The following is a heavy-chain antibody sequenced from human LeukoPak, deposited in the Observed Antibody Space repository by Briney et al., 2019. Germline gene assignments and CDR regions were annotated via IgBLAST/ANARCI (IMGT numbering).Heavy chain of an antibody. CDR3: AKRPSRIVGVSNWFDP. CDR2: ISYDGSNK. Sequence: GGSLRLSCAASGFTFSSYGMHWVRQAPGKGLEWVAVISYDGSNKYYADSVKGRFTISRDNSKNTLYLQMNSLRAAATAVYYCAKRPSRIVGVSNWFDPWGQGTLVTVSS. CDR1: GFTFSSYG. V-gene: IGHV3-30*18. D-gene: IGHD1-26*01. J-gene: IGHJ5*02.